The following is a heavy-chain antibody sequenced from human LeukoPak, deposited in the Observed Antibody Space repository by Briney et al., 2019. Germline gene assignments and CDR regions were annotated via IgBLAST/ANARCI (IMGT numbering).Heavy chain of an antibody. CDR1: GYTFTSYD. Sequence: GASVKVSCKASGYTFTSYDINWVRQATGQGLEWMGWMNPNSGNTGYAQKFQGRVTMTRNTSISTAYMELSSLRAEDTALYYCAKDVRPTVVTGTFDYWGQGTLVTVSS. CDR3: AKDVRPTVVTGTFDY. J-gene: IGHJ4*02. D-gene: IGHD4-23*01. V-gene: IGHV1-8*02. CDR2: MNPNSGNT.